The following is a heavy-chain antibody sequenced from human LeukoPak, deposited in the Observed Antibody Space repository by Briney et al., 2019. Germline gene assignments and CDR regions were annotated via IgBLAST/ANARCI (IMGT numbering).Heavy chain of an antibody. J-gene: IGHJ4*02. V-gene: IGHV4-34*01. CDR2: INHSGST. CDR1: GGSFSGYY. CDR3: ASNYYDSLVPFDY. Sequence: PSETLSLTCAVYGGSFSGYYWSWIRQPPGKGLEWIGEINHSGSTNYNPSLKGRVTISVDTSKNQFSLKLSSVTAADTAVYYCASNYYDSLVPFDYWGQGTLVTVSS. D-gene: IGHD3-22*01.